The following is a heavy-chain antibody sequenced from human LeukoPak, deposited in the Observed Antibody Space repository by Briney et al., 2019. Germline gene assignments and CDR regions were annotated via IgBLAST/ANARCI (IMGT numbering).Heavy chain of an antibody. CDR1: GGSISSRSYY. J-gene: IGHJ6*02. D-gene: IGHD3-10*01. Sequence: SETLSLTCTASGGSISSRSYYWGWSRQPPGKGLEWIGSFYYGGSTYCNPSLKSRVTISVDTSKNQFSLRLSSVTAADTAVYYCARHRGYYDDMDVWGQGTTVTVSS. V-gene: IGHV4-39*01. CDR2: FYYGGST. CDR3: ARHRGYYDDMDV.